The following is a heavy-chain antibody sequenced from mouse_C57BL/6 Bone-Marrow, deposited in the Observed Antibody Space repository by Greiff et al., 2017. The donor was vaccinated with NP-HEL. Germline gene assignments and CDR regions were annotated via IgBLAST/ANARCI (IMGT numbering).Heavy chain of an antibody. CDR3: ARLRLLRAMDY. V-gene: IGHV5-12*01. D-gene: IGHD2-3*01. CDR1: GFTFSDYY. Sequence: EVNVVESGGGLVQPGGSLKLSCAASGFTFSDYYMYWVRQTPEKRLEWVAYISNGGGSTYYPDTVKGRFTISRDNAKNTLYLQVSRLKSEDTAMYYCARLRLLRAMDYWGQGTSVTVSS. J-gene: IGHJ4*01. CDR2: ISNGGGST.